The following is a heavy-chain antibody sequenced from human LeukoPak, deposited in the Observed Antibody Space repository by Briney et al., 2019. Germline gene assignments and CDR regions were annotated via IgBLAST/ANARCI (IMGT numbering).Heavy chain of an antibody. CDR1: GESFSGHY. CDR2: INHSGST. J-gene: IGHJ6*02. D-gene: IGHD5-24*01. V-gene: IGHV4-34*01. Sequence: SETLSLTSVVYGESFSGHYWSWIRQPPGKGLEWIGEINHSGSTNYNPSLKSRVTISVDTSTNQFSLKLSSVTAADTAVYFCARPRYMKVHYYYDCTDVWGQPTTATVSS. CDR3: ARPRYMKVHYYYDCTDV.